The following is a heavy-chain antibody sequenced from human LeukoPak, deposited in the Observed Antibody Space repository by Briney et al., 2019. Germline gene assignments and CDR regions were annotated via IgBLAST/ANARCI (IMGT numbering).Heavy chain of an antibody. Sequence: SATLSLTCAVYGGSFSGYYWSWIRQPPGKWLEWIGEINHSGSTNYNPSLKSRVTISVDTSKNRFSLKLSSVTAADTAVYYCARGQGCSGGSCYFDIFDYWGQGTLVTVSS. CDR3: ARGQGCSGGSCYFDIFDY. CDR2: INHSGST. J-gene: IGHJ4*02. V-gene: IGHV4-34*01. CDR1: GGSFSGYY. D-gene: IGHD2-15*01.